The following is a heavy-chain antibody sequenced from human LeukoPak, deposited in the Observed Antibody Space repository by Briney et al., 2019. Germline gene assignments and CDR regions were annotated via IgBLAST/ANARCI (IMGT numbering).Heavy chain of an antibody. J-gene: IGHJ4*02. Sequence: PGGSLRLSRAASGFTFSTYAMHCVRQAPGKGLGWVAVISYDGSNKYYADSVKGRFTISRDNSKNTLYLQMNSLRAEDSAVYYCARDGGPTTEDYGDYVSRYFDYWGQGTLVTVSS. D-gene: IGHD4-17*01. CDR1: GFTFSTYA. V-gene: IGHV3-30-3*01. CDR3: ARDGGPTTEDYGDYVSRYFDY. CDR2: ISYDGSNK.